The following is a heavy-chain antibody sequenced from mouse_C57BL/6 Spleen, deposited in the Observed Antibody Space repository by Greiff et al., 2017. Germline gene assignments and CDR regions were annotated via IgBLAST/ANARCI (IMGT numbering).Heavy chain of an antibody. CDR1: GYSFTDYN. Sequence: VHVKQSGPELVKPGASVKISCKASGYSFTDYNMNWVKQSNGKSLEWIGVINPNYGTTSYNQKFKGKATLTVDQSSSTAYMQLNSLTSEDSAVYYCATSEDLTTWYFDVWGTGTTVTVSS. CDR3: ATSEDLTTWYFDV. V-gene: IGHV1-39*01. D-gene: IGHD1-1*01. CDR2: INPNYGTT. J-gene: IGHJ1*03.